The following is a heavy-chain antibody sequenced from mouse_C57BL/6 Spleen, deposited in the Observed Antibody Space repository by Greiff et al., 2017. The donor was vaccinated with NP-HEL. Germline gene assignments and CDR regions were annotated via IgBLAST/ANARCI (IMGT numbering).Heavy chain of an antibody. CDR1: GYAFSSSW. D-gene: IGHD2-1*01. V-gene: IGHV1-82*01. Sequence: VQLQQSGPELVKPGASVKISCKASGYAFSSSWMNWVKQRPGKGLEWIGRIYPGDGDTNYNGKFKGKATLTADKSSSTADMQLSSLTSEDSAVYFCALLLRGWGQGTTLTVSS. CDR2: IYPGDGDT. CDR3: ALLLRG. J-gene: IGHJ2*01.